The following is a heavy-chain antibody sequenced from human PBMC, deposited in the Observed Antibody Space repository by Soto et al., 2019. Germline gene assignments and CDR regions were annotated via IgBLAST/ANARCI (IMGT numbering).Heavy chain of an antibody. J-gene: IGHJ4*02. Sequence: XTLSLPCTVSGGSLGSSRYYWGWIRQSPGKGLEWIGNIYYSGNTLYNPSLQSRVAISVDTSKNQFYLHLSSVTAADTAIFYCASIAAPGTTHFDFWGQGTLGTVSS. D-gene: IGHD6-13*01. CDR3: ASIAAPGTTHFDF. CDR1: GGSLGSSRYY. CDR2: IYYSGNT. V-gene: IGHV4-39*01.